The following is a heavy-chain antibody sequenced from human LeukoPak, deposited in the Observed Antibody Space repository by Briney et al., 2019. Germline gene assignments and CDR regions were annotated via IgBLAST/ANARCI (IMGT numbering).Heavy chain of an antibody. CDR3: ARETVVARGLDY. CDR1: GFTFSRYW. Sequence: GGSLRLSCAASGFTFSRYWMHWVRQAPGKGLVWVSRISPDGSRTTYADSVKGRFTISRDNSKDTLYLQMNSLRAEDTAVYYCARETVVARGLDYWGQGTLVTVSS. D-gene: IGHD2-15*01. CDR2: ISPDGSRT. J-gene: IGHJ4*02. V-gene: IGHV3-74*01.